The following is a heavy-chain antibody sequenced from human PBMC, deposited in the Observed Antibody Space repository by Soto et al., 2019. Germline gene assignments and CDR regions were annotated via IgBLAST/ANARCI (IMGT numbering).Heavy chain of an antibody. CDR1: GGSISSYY. Sequence: SETLSLTCTVSGGSISSYYWSWIRQPPGKGLEWIGYIYYSGSTNYNPSLKSRVTISVDTSKNQFSLKLSSVTAADTAVYYCARARGDILTGYYYYVVVWGHGTTVTGLL. CDR3: ARARGDILTGYYYYVVV. V-gene: IGHV4-59*01. J-gene: IGHJ6*03. CDR2: IYYSGST. D-gene: IGHD3-9*01.